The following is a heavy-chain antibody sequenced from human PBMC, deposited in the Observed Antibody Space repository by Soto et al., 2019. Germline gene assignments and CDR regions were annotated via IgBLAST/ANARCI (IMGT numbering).Heavy chain of an antibody. CDR1: GASISNGYYS. CDR3: ARGPSGDKVDY. J-gene: IGHJ4*02. Sequence: QVQLQEPGPRLVEPSHTLSLTCTVSGASISNGYYSWSWIRQSPGTGLEWIGHIHSGGTTYSNPSLKSRLTXSXXMSKNQFSLKLSSLTAADTAVYYCARGPSGDKVDYWGQGTLVTVSS. CDR2: IHSGGTT. D-gene: IGHD1-26*01. V-gene: IGHV4-30-4*01.